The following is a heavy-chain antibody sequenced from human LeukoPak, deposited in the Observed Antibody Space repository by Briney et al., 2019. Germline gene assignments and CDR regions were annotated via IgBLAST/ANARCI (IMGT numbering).Heavy chain of an antibody. Sequence: ASVKISCKVSGYTFTDYYMHWVQQAPGKGLEWMGLADPEDGETIYAEKFQGRVTITADTSTDTAYMELSSLRSEDTAVYYCAIESGSLVGATTVMSFWGQGTLVTVSS. D-gene: IGHD1-26*01. CDR3: AIESGSLVGATTVMSF. CDR1: GYTFTDYY. V-gene: IGHV1-69-2*01. J-gene: IGHJ4*02. CDR2: ADPEDGET.